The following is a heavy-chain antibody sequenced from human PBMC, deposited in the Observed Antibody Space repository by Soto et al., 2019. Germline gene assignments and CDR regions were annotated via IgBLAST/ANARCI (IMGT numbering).Heavy chain of an antibody. CDR3: ARRGRSSSWYLDY. D-gene: IGHD6-13*01. Sequence: QVQLVESGGGVVQPGRSLRLSCAASGFTFSSYGMHWVRQAPGKGLEWVAVIWYDGSNKYYADSVKGRFTISRDNSKNTLYLQMNSLRAEDTAVCYCARRGRSSSWYLDYWGQGTLVTVSS. CDR1: GFTFSSYG. V-gene: IGHV3-33*01. CDR2: IWYDGSNK. J-gene: IGHJ4*02.